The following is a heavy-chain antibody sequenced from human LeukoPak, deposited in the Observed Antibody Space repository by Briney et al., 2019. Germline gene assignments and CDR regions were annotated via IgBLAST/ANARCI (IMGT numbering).Heavy chain of an antibody. CDR3: ARDFSGGYDFWSGYYTPYYFDY. CDR1: GGSISSSGYY. CDR2: MYYSGST. D-gene: IGHD3-3*01. V-gene: IGHV4-39*07. J-gene: IGHJ4*02. Sequence: SETLSLTCTVSGGSISSSGYYWGWIRQPPGKGLEWIRSMYYSGSTYYNTSLERRVTISVDTSKNHFSLKLSSVTAADTAVYYCARDFSGGYDFWSGYYTPYYFDYWGQGTLVTVSP.